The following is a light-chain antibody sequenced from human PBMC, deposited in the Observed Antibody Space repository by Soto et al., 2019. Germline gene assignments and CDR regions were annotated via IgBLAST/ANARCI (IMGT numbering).Light chain of an antibody. V-gene: IGKV1-5*01. J-gene: IGKJ2*03. CDR2: DVS. CDR1: QTVERW. CDR3: QQYKDYVYS. Sequence: GDRVIITCRASQTVERWMAWYQQKPGKAPKLLISDVSTLESGVPSRFSGSGSETEFTLTISGLQPDDFATYYCQQYKDYVYSFGQGPKVESK.